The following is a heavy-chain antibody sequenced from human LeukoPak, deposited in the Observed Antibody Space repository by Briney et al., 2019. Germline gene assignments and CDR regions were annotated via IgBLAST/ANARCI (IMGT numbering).Heavy chain of an antibody. J-gene: IGHJ4*02. Sequence: NSGGSLRLSCAASGFTFSDYYMSWIRQSPGKGLEWVSCISNSGRTIKYADAVKGRFTISRDNAKNSLYLQMSSLRAEDTAVYYCATDRGWRTSGYYLYYFEYWGQGTLVTYSS. CDR1: GFTFSDYY. D-gene: IGHD3-3*01. CDR2: ISNSGRTI. CDR3: ATDRGWRTSGYYLYYFEY. V-gene: IGHV3-11*04.